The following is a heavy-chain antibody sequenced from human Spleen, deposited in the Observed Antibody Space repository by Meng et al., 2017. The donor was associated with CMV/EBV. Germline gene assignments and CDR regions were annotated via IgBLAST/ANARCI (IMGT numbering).Heavy chain of an antibody. CDR1: GFTFGPYS. CDR2: IGSSGNYV. CDR3: ATAFVLLWLGDN. D-gene: IGHD3-10*01. Sequence: GESLKISCAASGFTFGPYSMNWVRQAPGKGLEWVSSIGSSGNYVYYADSVKGRFTISRDNAKNSLYLQMNSLRAEDTAVYYCATAFVLLWLGDNWGQGTLVTVSS. V-gene: IGHV3-21*01. J-gene: IGHJ4*02.